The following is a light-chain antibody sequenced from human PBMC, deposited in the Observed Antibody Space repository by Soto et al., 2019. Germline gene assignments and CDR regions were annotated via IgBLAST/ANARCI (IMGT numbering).Light chain of an antibody. V-gene: IGKV3-20*01. CDR1: RGVSANY. Sequence: ESFLTQSPGTLSLSTGEGATLSCRASRGVSANYLAWYQQKPGQAPTLLIYGASIRAAGIPDRFSGSGSGTDFTLTIRRLEPEDFAVYYCQQYGSSPRTFGQVTKVDIK. CDR2: GAS. CDR3: QQYGSSPRT. J-gene: IGKJ1*01.